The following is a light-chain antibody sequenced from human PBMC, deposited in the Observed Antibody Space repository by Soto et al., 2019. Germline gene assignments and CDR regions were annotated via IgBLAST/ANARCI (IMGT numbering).Light chain of an antibody. Sequence: EVVLKKSPASLSASHGERVTLSCRASQNIRSSLAWYQQRPGQAPRLLIYDASTRATGIPPRFSGGGSGTEFTVTISSLQSEDFAIYYCQQYDIWPPYTLGQGSKVDIK. CDR2: DAS. CDR3: QQYDIWPPYT. V-gene: IGKV3-15*01. J-gene: IGKJ2*01. CDR1: QNIRSS.